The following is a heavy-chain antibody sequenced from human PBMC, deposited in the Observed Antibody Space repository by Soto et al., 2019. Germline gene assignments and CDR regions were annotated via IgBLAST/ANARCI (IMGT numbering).Heavy chain of an antibody. CDR2: INSDGSST. Sequence: EVQLVESGGGLVQPGGSLRLSCAASGFTFSSYWMHWVRQAPGKGLVWVSRINSDGSSTNYADSVKGRFTISRGNARNTLFLQMDTLRAEDTAVYYCTRSGSSPYYYGMDVWGQGTTVTVSS. J-gene: IGHJ6*02. CDR1: GFTFSSYW. V-gene: IGHV3-74*01. CDR3: TRSGSSPYYYGMDV. D-gene: IGHD6-6*01.